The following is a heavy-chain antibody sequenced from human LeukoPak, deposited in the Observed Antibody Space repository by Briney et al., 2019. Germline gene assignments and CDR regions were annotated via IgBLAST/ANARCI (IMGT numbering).Heavy chain of an antibody. CDR3: ARADYYGSGSYSHFDY. CDR1: GFTFSSYA. Sequence: PGGSLRLSCAASGFTFSSYAMHWIRQAPGKGLEWVSYISSSGSTIYYADSVKGRFTISRDNAKNSLYLQMNSLRAEDTAVYYCARADYYGSGSYSHFDYWGQGTLVTVSS. CDR2: ISSSGSTI. V-gene: IGHV3-48*04. D-gene: IGHD3-10*01. J-gene: IGHJ4*02.